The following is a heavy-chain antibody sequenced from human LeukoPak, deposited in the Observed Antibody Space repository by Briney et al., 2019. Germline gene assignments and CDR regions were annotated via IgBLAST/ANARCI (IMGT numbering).Heavy chain of an antibody. D-gene: IGHD3-22*01. CDR2: ICTSGST. V-gene: IGHV4-4*07. CDR3: ARTYDSPGYYSPDYYYMDV. CDR1: GGSISTYC. Sequence: SETLSLTCTVSGGSISTYCWSWIRQPAGKGLEWIRHICTSGSTNYNPSLKSRVTMSVDTSNNEFSLKLNSVTAADTAVYYCARTYDSPGYYSPDYYYMDVWGKGTTVTISS. J-gene: IGHJ6*03.